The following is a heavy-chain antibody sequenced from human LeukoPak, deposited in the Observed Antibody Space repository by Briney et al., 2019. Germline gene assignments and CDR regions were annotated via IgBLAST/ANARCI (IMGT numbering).Heavy chain of an antibody. D-gene: IGHD1-26*01. J-gene: IGHJ4*02. Sequence: PGGSLRLSCAASGFTFSNYWRNWVRQAPGKGLEWVANIKQDGSETRYVDSVKGRFTISRDNAKNSLFLQMNSLRADDTAVYFCARGFSGSFEYWGQGTLVTVSS. CDR2: IKQDGSET. V-gene: IGHV3-7*01. CDR1: GFTFSNYW. CDR3: ARGFSGSFEY.